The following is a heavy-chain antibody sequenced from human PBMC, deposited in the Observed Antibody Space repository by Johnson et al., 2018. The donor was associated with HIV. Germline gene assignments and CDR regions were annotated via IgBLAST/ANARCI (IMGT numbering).Heavy chain of an antibody. CDR1: GFTFSSYG. CDR3: AKERRAPRAFDI. CDR2: ISYDGSNK. V-gene: IGHV3-30*19. Sequence: QVQLVESGGGVVQPGRSLRLSCAASGFTFSSYGMHWVRQAPGKGLEWVAFISYDGSNKYYADSVKGRFTISRDNSRNTLYLQMNSLRPEDTAVYYCAKERRAPRAFDIWGQGTMVTVSS. J-gene: IGHJ3*02.